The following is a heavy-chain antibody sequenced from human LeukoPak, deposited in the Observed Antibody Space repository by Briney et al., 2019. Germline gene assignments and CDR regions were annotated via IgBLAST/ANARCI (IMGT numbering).Heavy chain of an antibody. J-gene: IGHJ3*02. CDR1: GLTFSSYW. V-gene: IGHV3-74*01. CDR2: INSDGSST. CDR3: ATGERHGFDI. Sequence: GGSLTLSCAASGLTFSSYWRHWVRQAPGKGLVWVSRINSDGSSTIYADSVKGRFTISRDNAKNTLYLQMNSLRAEDTAVYYCATGERHGFDIWGQGTMVTVSS.